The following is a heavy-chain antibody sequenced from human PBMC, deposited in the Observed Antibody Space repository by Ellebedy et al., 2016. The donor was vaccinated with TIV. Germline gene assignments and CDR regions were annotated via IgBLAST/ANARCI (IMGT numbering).Heavy chain of an antibody. V-gene: IGHV3-30-3*01. CDR2: ISYDGSNK. Sequence: GESLKISCAASGFTFSSYAMHWVRQAPGKGLEWVAVISYDGSNKYYADSVKGRFTISRDNSKNTLYLQMNSLRTEDTAVYYCARGAWGWYYGMDVWGQGTTVTVSS. CDR3: ARGAWGWYYGMDV. D-gene: IGHD7-27*01. J-gene: IGHJ6*02. CDR1: GFTFSSYA.